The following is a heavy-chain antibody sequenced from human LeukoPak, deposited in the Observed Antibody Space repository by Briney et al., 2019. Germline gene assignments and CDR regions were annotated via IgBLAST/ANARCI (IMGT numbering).Heavy chain of an antibody. CDR2: ISGSGGST. CDR3: ARDSEGVTGTTSWFDP. J-gene: IGHJ5*02. Sequence: GGSLRLSCAASGFTFSSYAMSWVRQAPGKGLEWVSAISGSGGSTYYADSVKGRFTISRDNSKNTLYLQMNSLRAEDTAVYYCARDSEGVTGTTSWFDPWGQGTLVTVSS. CDR1: GFTFSSYA. V-gene: IGHV3-23*01. D-gene: IGHD1-7*01.